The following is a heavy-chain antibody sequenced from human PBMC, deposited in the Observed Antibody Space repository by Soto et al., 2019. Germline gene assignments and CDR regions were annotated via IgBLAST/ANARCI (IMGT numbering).Heavy chain of an antibody. Sequence: GLCLRLSCGASGFTFSTYWMIGVLGSPGRGLEWVAIIKQDGSERYSVDSVKGRFTISRDNAKNSLYLQMNSLRAEDTAMYYCARTTDASSWHLFDYWGQGTLVTVSS. J-gene: IGHJ4*02. CDR3: ARTTDASSWHLFDY. CDR2: IKQDGSER. D-gene: IGHD6-13*01. V-gene: IGHV3-7*05. CDR1: GFTFSTYW.